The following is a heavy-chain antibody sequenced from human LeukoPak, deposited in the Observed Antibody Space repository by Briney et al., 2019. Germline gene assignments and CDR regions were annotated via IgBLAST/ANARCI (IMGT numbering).Heavy chain of an antibody. CDR2: INPNSGGT. V-gene: IGHV1-2*06. J-gene: IGHJ6*02. Sequence: ASVKVSCKASGYALTGYYMHWVRQAPGQGLEWMGRINPNSGGTNYAQKFQGRVTMTRDTSISTAYMELRSLRSDDTAVYYCARDRSYYYGMDVWGQGTTVTVSS. CDR3: ARDRSYYYGMDV. CDR1: GYALTGYY.